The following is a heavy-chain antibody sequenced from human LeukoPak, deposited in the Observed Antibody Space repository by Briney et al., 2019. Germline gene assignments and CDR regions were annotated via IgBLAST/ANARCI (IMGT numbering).Heavy chain of an antibody. J-gene: IGHJ4*02. V-gene: IGHV3-21*01. CDR3: ALGDYGAPFDY. D-gene: IGHD4-17*01. CDR2: ISSSSSYI. Sequence: ETLSLTCTVSGGSISSGSYYWSWIRQPAGKGLEWVSSISSSSSYIYYADSVKGRFTISRDNAKNSLYLQMNSLRAEDTAVYYCALGDYGAPFDYWGQGTLVTVSS. CDR1: GGSISSGSYY.